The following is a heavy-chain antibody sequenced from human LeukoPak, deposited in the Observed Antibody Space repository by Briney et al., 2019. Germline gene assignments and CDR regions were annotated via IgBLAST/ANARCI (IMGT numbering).Heavy chain of an antibody. CDR2: ISSSGDHI. J-gene: IGHJ4*02. D-gene: IGHD4-17*01. CDR1: GFAFSSYA. V-gene: IGHV3-23*01. Sequence: GGSLRLSCAASGFAFSSYAMNWVRQAPGKGLEWISAISSSGDHIYYADSVKGRFTISGDNSKNTVYLLLNSLRAEDTAVYFCAKEGFGDYDYWGQGSLVTVSS. CDR3: AKEGFGDYDY.